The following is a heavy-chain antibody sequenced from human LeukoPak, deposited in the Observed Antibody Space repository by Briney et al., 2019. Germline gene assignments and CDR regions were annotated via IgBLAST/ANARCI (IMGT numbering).Heavy chain of an antibody. CDR1: GGSISSSNW. J-gene: IGHJ3*02. D-gene: IGHD6-6*01. V-gene: IGHV4-4*02. Sequence: PSGTLSLTCAVSGGSISSSNWWSWVRQPPGKGLEWIGEIYHSGSTNYNPSLKSRVTISVDKSKNQFSLKVSSVTAADTAVYYCARDLLSSSSSSNSFDIWGHGTKVTVSS. CDR3: ARDLLSSSSSSNSFDI. CDR2: IYHSGST.